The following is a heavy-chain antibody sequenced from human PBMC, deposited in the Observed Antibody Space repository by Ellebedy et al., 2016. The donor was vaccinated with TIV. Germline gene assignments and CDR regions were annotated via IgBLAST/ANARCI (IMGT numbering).Heavy chain of an antibody. CDR3: ARDQWLGRAYYFDY. J-gene: IGHJ4*02. Sequence: GGSLRLSCAASGFTFSNYWMSWVRQAPGKGLEWVANIKQDGSEKYYVDSVEGRFSISRDNAKNSMYLQMNSLRDDDTDVYYCARDQWLGRAYYFDYWGQGTLLTVSS. D-gene: IGHD6-19*01. CDR2: IKQDGSEK. V-gene: IGHV3-7*01. CDR1: GFTFSNYW.